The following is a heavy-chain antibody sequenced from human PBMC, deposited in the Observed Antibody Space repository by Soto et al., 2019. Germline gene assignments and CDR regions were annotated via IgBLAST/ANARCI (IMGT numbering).Heavy chain of an antibody. CDR1: EGTFNGYA. D-gene: IGHD6-13*01. CDR2: IIPYYNTL. V-gene: IGHV1-69*01. Sequence: QAQVVQSGAEVRKPGSSVKLSCKASEGTFNGYAIAWVRQAPGQGLEWMGGIIPYYNTLNYAQKFQDRVTITADDSTNTVYMGLSSLRSDDTAVYFCASGASRWYPYFFDSWAQGTLVTVSS. CDR3: ASGASRWYPYFFDS. J-gene: IGHJ4*02.